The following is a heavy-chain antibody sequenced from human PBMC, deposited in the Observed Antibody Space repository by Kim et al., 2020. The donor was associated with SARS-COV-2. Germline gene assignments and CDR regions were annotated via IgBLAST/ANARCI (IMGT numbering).Heavy chain of an antibody. D-gene: IGHD4-17*01. Sequence: ASVKVSCKASGYTFTSYGISWVRQAPGQGLEWMGWISAYNGNTNYAQKLQGRVTMTTDTSTSTAYMELRSLRSDDTAVYYCAREPLGDYGDSRYYFDYWGQGTLVTVSS. CDR1: GYTFTSYG. J-gene: IGHJ4*02. CDR2: ISAYNGNT. CDR3: AREPLGDYGDSRYYFDY. V-gene: IGHV1-18*04.